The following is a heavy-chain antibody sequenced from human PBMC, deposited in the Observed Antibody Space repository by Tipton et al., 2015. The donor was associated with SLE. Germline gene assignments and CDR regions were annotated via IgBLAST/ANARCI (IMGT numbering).Heavy chain of an antibody. J-gene: IGHJ2*01. V-gene: IGHV3-7*01. Sequence: SLRLSCAASGFTFSSYWMSWVRQAPGKGLEWVANIKQDGSEKYYVDSVKGRFTISRDNAKNSVFLQMNSLRAEDTAVYYCARDAGTVRFDLWGRGTLVTVSS. CDR1: GFTFSSYW. CDR2: IKQDGSEK. D-gene: IGHD3-10*01. CDR3: ARDAGTVRFDL.